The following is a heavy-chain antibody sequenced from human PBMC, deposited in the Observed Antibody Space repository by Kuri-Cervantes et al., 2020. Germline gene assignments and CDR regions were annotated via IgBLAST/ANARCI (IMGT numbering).Heavy chain of an antibody. D-gene: IGHD3-22*01. J-gene: IGHJ3*02. CDR2: ISSSSSYI. V-gene: IGHV3-21*04. Sequence: LSLTCAASGFTFSSYSMNWVRQAPGKGLEWVSSISSSSSYIYYADSVKGRFTISRDNAKNSLYLQMNSLRAEDTAVYYCARAGGIVVVMFAFDIWGQGTMVTVSS. CDR1: GFTFSSYS. CDR3: ARAGGIVVVMFAFDI.